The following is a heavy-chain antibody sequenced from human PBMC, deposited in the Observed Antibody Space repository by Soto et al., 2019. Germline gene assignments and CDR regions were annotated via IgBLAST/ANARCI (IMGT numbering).Heavy chain of an antibody. J-gene: IGHJ4*02. CDR1: GGTFSSYT. V-gene: IGHV1-69*02. CDR2: IIPILGIA. D-gene: IGHD3-10*01. CDR3: DLWFGEPFDY. Sequence: QVQLVQSGAEVKKPGSSVKVSCKASGGTFSSYTIIWVRQAPGQGLEWMGRIIPILGIANYAQKFQGRVTITADKSTSTAYMELSSLRSEDTAVYYCDLWFGEPFDYWGQGTLVTVSS.